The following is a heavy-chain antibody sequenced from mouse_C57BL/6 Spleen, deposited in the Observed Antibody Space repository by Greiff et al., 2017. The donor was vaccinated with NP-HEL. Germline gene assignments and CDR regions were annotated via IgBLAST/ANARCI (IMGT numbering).Heavy chain of an antibody. CDR1: GFTFSSYA. V-gene: IGHV5-4*01. Sequence: EVMLVESGGGLVKPGGSLKLSCAASGFTFSSYAMSWVRQTPEKRLEWVATISDGGSYTYYPDNVKGRFTISRDNAKNNLYLQMSHLKSEDTAMYYWARDRSYYYGSSSWFAYGGQGTLVTVSA. CDR3: ARDRSYYYGSSSWFAY. J-gene: IGHJ3*01. CDR2: ISDGGSYT. D-gene: IGHD1-1*01.